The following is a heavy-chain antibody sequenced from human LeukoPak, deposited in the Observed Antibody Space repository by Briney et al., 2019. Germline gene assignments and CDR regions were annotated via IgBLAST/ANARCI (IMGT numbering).Heavy chain of an antibody. D-gene: IGHD6-19*01. CDR2: IYTSGST. V-gene: IGHV4-4*07. Sequence: SETLSLTCTVSGGSISSYYWSWIRQPAGKGLEWIGRIYTSGSTNYNPSLKSRVTMSVDTSKNQFSLKLSSVTAADTAVYYCARNPYSIGWFDGYFDHWGRGTLVTVSS. J-gene: IGHJ2*01. CDR1: GGSISSYY. CDR3: ARNPYSIGWFDGYFDH.